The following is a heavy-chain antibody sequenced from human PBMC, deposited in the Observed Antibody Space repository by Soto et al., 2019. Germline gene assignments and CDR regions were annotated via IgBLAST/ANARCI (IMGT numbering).Heavy chain of an antibody. J-gene: IGHJ4*02. Sequence: LKISCNDSGYTLTKYWIAWVLQMPLKVLELMGIIYPRDSYTRYRPSLKGQVSISVDKTINNAYLQWDSLKASDTAMYYCARPLFKYGDFSPFSYWGQGTLVTVSS. D-gene: IGHD4-17*01. CDR1: GYTLTKYW. V-gene: IGHV5-51*01. CDR3: ARPLFKYGDFSPFSY. CDR2: IYPRDSYT.